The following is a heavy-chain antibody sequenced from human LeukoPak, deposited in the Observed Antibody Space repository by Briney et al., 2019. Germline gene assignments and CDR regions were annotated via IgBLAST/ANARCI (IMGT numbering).Heavy chain of an antibody. Sequence: SETLSLTCTVSGGSISSSSYYWGWTRQPPGKGLEWIGSIYYSGSTYYNPSLKSRVTISVDTSKNQFSLKLSSVTAADTAVYYCARRELRFLEWLGKEYYYMDVWGKGTTVTVSS. D-gene: IGHD3-3*01. J-gene: IGHJ6*03. CDR2: IYYSGST. V-gene: IGHV4-39*01. CDR1: GGSISSSSYY. CDR3: ARRELRFLEWLGKEYYYMDV.